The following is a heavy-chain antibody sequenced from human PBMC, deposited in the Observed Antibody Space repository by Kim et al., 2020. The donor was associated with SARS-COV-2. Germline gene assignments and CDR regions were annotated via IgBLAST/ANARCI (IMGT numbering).Heavy chain of an antibody. CDR3: AKGSGWSVDY. Sequence: IGYADSGKGRFTISRDNAKTSLYLQMNSLRAEDTDLYYCAKGSGWSVDYWGQGTLVTVSS. D-gene: IGHD6-19*01. V-gene: IGHV3-9*01. CDR2: I. J-gene: IGHJ4*02.